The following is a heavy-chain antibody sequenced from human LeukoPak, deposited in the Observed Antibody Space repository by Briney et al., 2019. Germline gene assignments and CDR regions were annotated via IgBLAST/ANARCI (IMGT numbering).Heavy chain of an antibody. J-gene: IGHJ5*02. Sequence: PSQTLSLTCTVSGGSISSGGYYWRWIRQHRGKGLEWIVYIYYSVSTYYNPSLKSRVTISVDTSKNQFSLKLSSVTAADTAVYYCARAKDTFGWFDPWGQGTLVTVSS. CDR3: ARAKDTFGWFDP. V-gene: IGHV4-31*03. CDR1: GGSISSGGYY. CDR2: IYYSVST. D-gene: IGHD2-15*01.